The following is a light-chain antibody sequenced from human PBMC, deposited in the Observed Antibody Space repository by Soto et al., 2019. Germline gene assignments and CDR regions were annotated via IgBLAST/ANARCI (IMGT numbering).Light chain of an antibody. V-gene: IGLV2-14*01. CDR2: EVS. CDR3: NSYTSSSTYV. CDR1: SSDIGTYNY. Sequence: QSALTQPASVSGSPGQSITISCTGSSSDIGTYNYVSWYQQHPGKAPKLMIYEVSNRPSGVSNRFSGSKSGNTASLTISGLQAEDEADYYCNSYTSSSTYVFGIGTKVTVL. J-gene: IGLJ1*01.